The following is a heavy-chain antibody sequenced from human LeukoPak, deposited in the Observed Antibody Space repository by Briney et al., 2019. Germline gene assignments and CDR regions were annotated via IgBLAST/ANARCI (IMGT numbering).Heavy chain of an antibody. Sequence: GGSLRFSCGAFGFAFSSYAMSWVRQAPGKGLKWLSAISGSGGSTYSADSVKGRFTISRDNSKNTLYLQMNSLRAEDTAVYYCARYDSDIVATWEYFFDYWGQGTLVTVSS. V-gene: IGHV3-23*01. D-gene: IGHD5-12*01. CDR2: ISGSGGST. J-gene: IGHJ4*02. CDR1: GFAFSSYA. CDR3: ARYDSDIVATWEYFFDY.